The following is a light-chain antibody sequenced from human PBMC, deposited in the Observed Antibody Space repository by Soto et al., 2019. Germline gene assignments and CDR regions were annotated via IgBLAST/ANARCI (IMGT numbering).Light chain of an antibody. V-gene: IGKV1-5*01. Sequence: DIQMTLSPSTLSASVGDRVTITCRASQGISSYLAWYQQKPGKAPKLLIYDASSLESGVPSRFSGSGSGTEFTLTISSLQPDDFATYYCQQYNSYSGTFGQGTKV. CDR2: DAS. J-gene: IGKJ1*01. CDR1: QGISSY. CDR3: QQYNSYSGT.